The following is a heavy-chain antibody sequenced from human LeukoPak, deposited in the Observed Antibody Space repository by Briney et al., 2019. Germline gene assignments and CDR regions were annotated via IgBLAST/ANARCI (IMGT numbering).Heavy chain of an antibody. CDR1: GGSISSYY. CDR3: ATHVLGSGELLDY. J-gene: IGHJ4*02. Sequence: SETLSLTCTVSGGSISSYYWSWIRQPPGKGLEWIGYIYYSGSTNYNPSLKSRVTISVDTSKNQFSLKLSSVTAADTAVYYCATHVLGSGELLDYWGQGTLVTVSS. D-gene: IGHD3-10*01. CDR2: IYYSGST. V-gene: IGHV4-59*08.